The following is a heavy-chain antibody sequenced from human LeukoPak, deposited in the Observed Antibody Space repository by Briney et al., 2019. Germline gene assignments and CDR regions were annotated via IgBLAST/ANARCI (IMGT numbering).Heavy chain of an antibody. CDR2: TSHTGRA. Sequence: SETLSLTCTVSASFISKSFYWGWIRQTPGRGLECIGSTSHTGRAHYSGSLKSRVSMSVDTSKSQFSLSLETLSATDTAIYFCVRFSRGFDLWGRGILVTVSS. D-gene: IGHD3-10*01. CDR3: VRFSRGFDL. CDR1: ASFISKSFY. V-gene: IGHV4-38-2*02. J-gene: IGHJ4*02.